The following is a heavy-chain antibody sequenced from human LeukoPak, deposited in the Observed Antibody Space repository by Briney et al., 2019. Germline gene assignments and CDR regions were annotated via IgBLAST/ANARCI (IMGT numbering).Heavy chain of an antibody. CDR2: FSTISSTI. CDR3: VRDYQYYFDY. Sequence: GGSLRLSCAASGFIFSDYSMNWVRQAPGEGLEWVSYFSTISSTISYADSVKGRFTISRDNAKNSLYLQMNNLRAVDTAVYYCVRDYQYYFDYRGQGILVTVSS. V-gene: IGHV3-48*04. CDR1: GFIFSDYS. J-gene: IGHJ4*02. D-gene: IGHD3-16*02.